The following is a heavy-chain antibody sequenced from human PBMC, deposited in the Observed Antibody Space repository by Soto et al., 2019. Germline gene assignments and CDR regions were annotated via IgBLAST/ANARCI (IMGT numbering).Heavy chain of an antibody. CDR3: GRSSGAFAI. CDR2: TYYSGST. CDR1: GGSISRYY. Sequence: QVQLQASGPGLVKPSETLSLTCAVSGGSISRYYWSWIRQPPGKGLGWIGYTYYSGSTNYTPSLKSRLTTSVDTAKAQFYLSPICVTAADAAVYYCGRSSGAFAIWGEGTMVTVSS. J-gene: IGHJ3*02. V-gene: IGHV4-59*08. D-gene: IGHD1-26*01.